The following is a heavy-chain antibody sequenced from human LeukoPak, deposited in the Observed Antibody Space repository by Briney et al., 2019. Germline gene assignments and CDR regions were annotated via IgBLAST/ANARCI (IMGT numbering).Heavy chain of an antibody. CDR3: ARADFVDAGPYLIGP. CDR1: GYSFTDYY. CDR2: INPKSGRT. D-gene: IGHD3-3*01. V-gene: IGHV1-2*02. J-gene: IGHJ5*02. Sequence: EASVRVSCKTSGYSFTDYYIHWVRQAPGQGLEWMGWINPKSGRTSSARKFQDRVTMTREPSISTVYMDMAWLTSDDTAIYFCARADFVDAGPYLIGPWGQGTLVTVSS.